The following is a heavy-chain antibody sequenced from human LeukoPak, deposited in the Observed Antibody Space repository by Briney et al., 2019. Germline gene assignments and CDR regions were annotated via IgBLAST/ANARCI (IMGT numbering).Heavy chain of an antibody. D-gene: IGHD3-10*01. CDR3: ARARVRLNMVRGVKYYCYMDV. J-gene: IGHJ6*03. Sequence: GGSLRLSCAASGFTVSSNYMSWVRQAPGKGLEWVSVIYSGGNTYYSDSAKGRFTIFRDNSKNTMYLQMNSLRDKDTAVYYCARARVRLNMVRGVKYYCYMDVWGKGTTVTVSS. V-gene: IGHV3-53*01. CDR1: GFTVSSNY. CDR2: IYSGGNT.